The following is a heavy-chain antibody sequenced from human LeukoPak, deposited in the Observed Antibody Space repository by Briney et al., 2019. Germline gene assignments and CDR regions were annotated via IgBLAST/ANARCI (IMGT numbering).Heavy chain of an antibody. CDR3: ARDAGGRTQREGWFDP. J-gene: IGHJ5*02. V-gene: IGHV3-43D*03. Sequence: GGSLRLSCAASGFTFDDYAMHWVCQGPGKGLEWVSLISWDGGRIYYADSVKGRFTISRDNSKNSLYLQMKSLRVEDTGVYYCARDAGGRTQREGWFDPWGQGTLVTVSS. CDR2: ISWDGGRI. D-gene: IGHD1-26*01. CDR1: GFTFDDYA.